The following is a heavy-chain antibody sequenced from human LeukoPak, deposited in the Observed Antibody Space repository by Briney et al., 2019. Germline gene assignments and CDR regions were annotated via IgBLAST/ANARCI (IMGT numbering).Heavy chain of an antibody. CDR2: INTDGSGT. V-gene: IGHV3-74*01. CDR3: ARAKPGGNWFDP. Sequence: PGGSLRLSCAASGFTFRTYWMHWVRQAPGKGLLWVSRINTDGSGTIYADSVKGRFTISRDNANNTLYLQMNSLRAEDTALYYCARAKPGGNWFDPWGRGTLITVSS. J-gene: IGHJ5*02. D-gene: IGHD3-16*01. CDR1: GFTFRTYW.